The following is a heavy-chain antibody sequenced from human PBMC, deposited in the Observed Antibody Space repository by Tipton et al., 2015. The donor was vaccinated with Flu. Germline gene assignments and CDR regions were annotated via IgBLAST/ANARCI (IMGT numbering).Heavy chain of an antibody. CDR1: GASISSRSYY. Sequence: TLSLTCTVSGASISSRSYYWGWIRQPPGKGLEWIGCIYSSGSTYYNPSLKSRVTISLDTSKNQFSLKLSSVTAADTAVYYCARGHCSGGSCSYWYFDLWGRGTLVTVSS. J-gene: IGHJ2*01. V-gene: IGHV4-39*07. CDR3: ARGHCSGGSCSYWYFDL. D-gene: IGHD2-15*01. CDR2: IYSSGST.